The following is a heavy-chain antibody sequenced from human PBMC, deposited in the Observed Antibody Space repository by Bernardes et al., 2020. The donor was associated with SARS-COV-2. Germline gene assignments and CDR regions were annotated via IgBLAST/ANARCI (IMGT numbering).Heavy chain of an antibody. CDR2: ISYDGSNK. CDR3: ASHGDSSSWSFDY. D-gene: IGHD6-13*01. CDR1: GFTFSSYG. Sequence: GSLRLSCAASGFTFSSYGMHWVRQAPGKGLEWVAVISYDGSNKYYADSVKGRFTISRDNSKNTLYLQMNSLRAEDTAVYYCASHGDSSSWSFDYWGQGTLVTVSS. V-gene: IGHV3-30*03. J-gene: IGHJ4*02.